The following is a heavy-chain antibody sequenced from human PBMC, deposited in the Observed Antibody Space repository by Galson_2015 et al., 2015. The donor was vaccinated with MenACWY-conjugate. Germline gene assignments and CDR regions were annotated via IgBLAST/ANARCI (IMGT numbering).Heavy chain of an antibody. D-gene: IGHD2-2*01. CDR3: ALSPYCRTTSCYAARAFDV. J-gene: IGHJ3*01. V-gene: IGHV2-5*02. Sequence: PALVRPPRTLTLTCTFSGFSLRTSRVGVGWIRQPPGQALEWLSLIYWDDDKRYSPSLKSRLTITKDTSKHQVVLSMTNMDPVDTATYYCALSPYCRTTSCYAARAFDVWGQGTVVTVSS. CDR1: GFSLRTSRVG. CDR2: IYWDDDK.